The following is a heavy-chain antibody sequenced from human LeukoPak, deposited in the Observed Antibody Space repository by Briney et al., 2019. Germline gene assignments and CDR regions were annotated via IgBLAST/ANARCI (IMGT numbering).Heavy chain of an antibody. CDR3: ARDTDIVATITIDY. J-gene: IGHJ4*02. Sequence: ASVKVSCKASGYTFTSYGISWVRQAPGQGLEWMGWISAYNGNTNYAQKLQGRVTMTTDTSTSTAYMELRSLRSDATAVYFCARDTDIVATITIDYWGQGTLVTVSS. D-gene: IGHD5-12*01. CDR2: ISAYNGNT. CDR1: GYTFTSYG. V-gene: IGHV1-18*01.